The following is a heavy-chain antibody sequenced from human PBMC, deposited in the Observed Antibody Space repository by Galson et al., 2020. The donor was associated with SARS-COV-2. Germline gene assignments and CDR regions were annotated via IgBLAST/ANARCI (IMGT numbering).Heavy chain of an antibody. CDR3: ARHRSSSSLYYGMDV. D-gene: IGHD6-6*01. CDR1: GGSISSTYYY. V-gene: IGHV4-39*01. CDR2: IYSSGSS. J-gene: IGHJ6*02. Sequence: ETSETLSLTCTVSGGSISSTYYYWAWIRQTPGKGLQWIGSIYSSGSSHHNPSLKSRVTISVDTSKTQFSLKLSSVTAADTAVYFCARHRSSSSLYYGMDVWGQGTTVTVSS.